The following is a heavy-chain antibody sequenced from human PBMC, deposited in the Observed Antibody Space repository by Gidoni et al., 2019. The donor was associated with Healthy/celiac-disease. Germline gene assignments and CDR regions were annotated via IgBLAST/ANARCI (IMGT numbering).Heavy chain of an antibody. CDR1: GFTFNDYA. Sequence: EVQLVESGGVVVQPGGSLRLSCAASGFTFNDYAMHWVRQAPGKGLEWVSLMSWDGGSNYYADSVKGRFTISRDKSKNSLYLQMNSLRAEDTALYYCAKDIMETTVTTTGEGAYYYYGMDVWGQGTTVTVSS. CDR2: MSWDGGSN. D-gene: IGHD4-17*01. CDR3: AKDIMETTVTTTGEGAYYYYGMDV. V-gene: IGHV3-43D*03. J-gene: IGHJ6*02.